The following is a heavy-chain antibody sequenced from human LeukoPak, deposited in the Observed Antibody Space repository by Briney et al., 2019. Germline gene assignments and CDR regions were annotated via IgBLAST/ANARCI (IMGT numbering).Heavy chain of an antibody. V-gene: IGHV3-33*01. CDR2: IWYDGSNK. CDR1: GFTFSSYG. D-gene: IGHD5-18*01. Sequence: GGSLRLSCAASGFTFSSYGMHWVRQAPGKGLEWVAIIWYDGSNKYYADSVKGRFTISRDNSKNTLYLQMNSLRADDTAVYYCASSGYSYGYGVCWGQGTLVTVSS. CDR3: ASSGYSYGYGVC. J-gene: IGHJ4*02.